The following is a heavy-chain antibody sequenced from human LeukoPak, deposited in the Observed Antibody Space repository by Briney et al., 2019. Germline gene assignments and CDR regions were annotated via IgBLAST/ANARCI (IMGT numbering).Heavy chain of an antibody. CDR3: ARWGESGDYAVHAFDI. CDR1: GVSLSSYY. J-gene: IGHJ3*02. Sequence: PSETLSLTCTVSGVSLSSYYWNWVRQSPGKGLEWIGYSHYSGASNYNPSLTSRVTISVDTSKNQFSLKLRSVSAADTAVYYCARWGESGDYAVHAFDIWGQGTMVTVSS. D-gene: IGHD2-21*02. CDR2: SHYSGAS. V-gene: IGHV4-59*01.